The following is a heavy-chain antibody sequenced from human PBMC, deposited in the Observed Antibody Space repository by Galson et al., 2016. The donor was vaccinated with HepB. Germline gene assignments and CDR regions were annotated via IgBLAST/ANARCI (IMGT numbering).Heavy chain of an antibody. CDR1: GGSITIGGFY. V-gene: IGHV4-30-4*01. Sequence: LTCDVSGGSITIGGFYCSWSRQHPGKGLQWIGYVYYNWDTHYNPSLKSRLTMSVDTSKNQFSLKLRSVTAADTAVYSCTSACHYSGNSGSCPFDTWGQGTMVTVSS. CDR2: VYYNWDT. D-gene: IGHD3-22*01. CDR3: TSACHYSGNSGSCPFDT. J-gene: IGHJ3*02.